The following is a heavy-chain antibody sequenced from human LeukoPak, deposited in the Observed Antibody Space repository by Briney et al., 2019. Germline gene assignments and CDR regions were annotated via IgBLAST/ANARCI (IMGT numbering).Heavy chain of an antibody. J-gene: IGHJ4*02. V-gene: IGHV4-4*07. Sequence: SETLSLTCTVSGGSISSYYWSWIRQPAGKGLEWIGRIYISGSTNYNPSLKSRVTMSVDTSKNQFSLKLSSVTAADTALHYCARSPHILTGENFDYWGQGTLVTVSS. CDR1: GGSISSYY. D-gene: IGHD3-9*01. CDR2: IYISGST. CDR3: ARSPHILTGENFDY.